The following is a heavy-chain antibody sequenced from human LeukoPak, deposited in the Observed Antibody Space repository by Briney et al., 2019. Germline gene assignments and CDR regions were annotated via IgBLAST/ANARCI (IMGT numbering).Heavy chain of an antibody. Sequence: PGGSLRLSCAASGFTFRSYAVSWVRQAPGKGLEWVSGISGSGGSTYYADSVKGRFTISRDNSKNTLYLQMNSLRAEDTAIYYCAKDLELLSYFDYWGQGTLVTVSS. CDR1: GFTFRSYA. V-gene: IGHV3-23*01. D-gene: IGHD1-7*01. J-gene: IGHJ4*02. CDR3: AKDLELLSYFDY. CDR2: ISGSGGST.